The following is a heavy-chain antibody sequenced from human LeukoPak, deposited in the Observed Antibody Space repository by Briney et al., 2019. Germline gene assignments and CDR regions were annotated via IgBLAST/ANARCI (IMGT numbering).Heavy chain of an antibody. V-gene: IGHV3-7*01. J-gene: IGHJ4*02. Sequence: PGGSLRLSCAASGFMFNDYWMMWVRQAPGEGLEWVANIKPDGSETYYMGSVRGRFTISRDNAKNLLYLQMNNLRGEDTAVYYCGGFEYEAGLGWWGQGTLDAAST. D-gene: IGHD6-19*01. CDR3: GGFEYEAGLGW. CDR2: IKPDGSET. CDR1: GFMFNDYW.